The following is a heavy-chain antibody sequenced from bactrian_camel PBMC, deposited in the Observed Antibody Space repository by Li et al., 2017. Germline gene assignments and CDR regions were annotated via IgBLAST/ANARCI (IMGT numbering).Heavy chain of an antibody. CDR3: AARRSGNNYLCFVAMRRADFAF. V-gene: IGHV3S1*01. J-gene: IGHJ6*01. Sequence: HVQLVESGGGSVQAGGSLRLSCAASEYTYSSHCMGWYRRAPGNECEAVASISPPIVTAWYAEAVKGRFTLSQDNAKDTLYLQMNSLKPEDTAMYYCAARRSGNNYLCFVAMRRADFAFRGQGTQVTVS. D-gene: IGHD3*01. CDR1: EYTYSSHC. CDR2: ISPPIVTA.